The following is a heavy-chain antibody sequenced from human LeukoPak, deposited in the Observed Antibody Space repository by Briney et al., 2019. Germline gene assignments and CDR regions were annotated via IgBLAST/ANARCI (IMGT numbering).Heavy chain of an antibody. CDR3: AREGISRKMDFDY. CDR2: IIPIFGTA. CDR1: GGTFSSYA. Sequence: GASVKVSCKASGGTFSSYAISWVRQAPGQGLEWMGGIIPIFGTANYAQKFQGRVTITADESTSTAYMELSSLRSEDTAVYYCAREGISRKMDFDYWGQGTLVTVSS. D-gene: IGHD2/OR15-2a*01. V-gene: IGHV1-69*13. J-gene: IGHJ4*02.